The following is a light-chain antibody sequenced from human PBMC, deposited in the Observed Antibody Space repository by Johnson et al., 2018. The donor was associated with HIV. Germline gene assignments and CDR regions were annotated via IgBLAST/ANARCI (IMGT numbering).Light chain of an antibody. CDR1: SSNIGNNY. V-gene: IGLV1-51*01. J-gene: IGLJ1*01. CDR3: GTLDSSLSAYV. CDR2: DNN. Sequence: QSVLTQPPSVSAAPGQKVTISCSGSSSNIGNNYVSWYQHLPGAAPKLLIYDNNERPSGIPDRFSGSKSGTSATLGITGLQTGDEADYYCGTLDSSLSAYVSGTGTKVTVL.